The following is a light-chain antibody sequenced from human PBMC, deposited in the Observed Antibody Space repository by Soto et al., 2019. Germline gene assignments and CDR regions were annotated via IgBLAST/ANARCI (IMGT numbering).Light chain of an antibody. CDR3: QQYGSSRT. V-gene: IGKV3-20*01. CDR2: GAS. J-gene: IGKJ1*01. CDR1: QTVSSIY. Sequence: EIVLTQSPGTLSLSPGVRATLSCRASQTVSSIYLAWFQQKPGQAPRLLVYGASSRATGIPDRFSGSGSGTDFTLTISRLEPEGFAVYYCQQYGSSRTFGQGTKVDIK.